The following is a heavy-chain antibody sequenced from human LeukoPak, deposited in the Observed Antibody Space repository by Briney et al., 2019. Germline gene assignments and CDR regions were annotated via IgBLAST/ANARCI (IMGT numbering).Heavy chain of an antibody. V-gene: IGHV1-2*02. J-gene: IGHJ5*02. Sequence: ASVKVSCKASGYTFTGYYMHWVRQAPGQGLEWMGWINPNSGGTNYAQKFQGRVTMTGDTSISTAYMELSRLRSDDTAVYYCARVRHGSGSYYNEVLTWFDPWGQGTLVTVSS. CDR2: INPNSGGT. CDR1: GYTFTGYY. CDR3: ARVRHGSGSYYNEVLTWFDP. D-gene: IGHD3-10*01.